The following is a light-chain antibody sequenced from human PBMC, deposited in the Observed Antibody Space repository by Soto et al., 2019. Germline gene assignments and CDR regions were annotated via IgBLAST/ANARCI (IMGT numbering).Light chain of an antibody. CDR2: DAS. CDR3: QQYKTWPRT. Sequence: VLTQSPASLCVFPGERATLSCRASQRFXSTFAWYQQKPGQPPRLLTDDASTRATGSPARLSGSGSGTEFTLPISSLQSEYFAVYYFQQYKTWPRTFGQGTKVDI. V-gene: IGKV3-15*01. J-gene: IGKJ1*01. CDR1: QRFXST.